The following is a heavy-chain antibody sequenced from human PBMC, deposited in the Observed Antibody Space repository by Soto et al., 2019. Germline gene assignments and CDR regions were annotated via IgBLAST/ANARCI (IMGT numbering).Heavy chain of an antibody. CDR1: GFTFTSSA. D-gene: IGHD3-3*01. J-gene: IGHJ4*02. Sequence: SVKVSCKASGFTFTSSAMQWVRQARRQRLEWIGWIVVGSGNTNYAQKFQERVTITRDMSTSTAYMELSSLRSEDTAVYYCAADLLDFWSGYSDYWGQGTLVTVSS. V-gene: IGHV1-58*02. CDR3: AADLLDFWSGYSDY. CDR2: IVVGSGNT.